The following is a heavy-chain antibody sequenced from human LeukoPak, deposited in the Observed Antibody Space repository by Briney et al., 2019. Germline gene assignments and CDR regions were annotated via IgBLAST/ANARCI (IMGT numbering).Heavy chain of an antibody. V-gene: IGHV3-48*01. Sequence: GGSLRLSCAASGFTISTYSMNWVRQAPGKGLEWVSYISSSSNTIYYADSVKGRFTISRDNAKNSLYLQMNSLRAEDTAVYYCARDFYDFWSGSIRFDPWGQGTLVTDSS. CDR2: ISSSSNTI. D-gene: IGHD3-3*01. CDR3: ARDFYDFWSGSIRFDP. CDR1: GFTISTYS. J-gene: IGHJ5*02.